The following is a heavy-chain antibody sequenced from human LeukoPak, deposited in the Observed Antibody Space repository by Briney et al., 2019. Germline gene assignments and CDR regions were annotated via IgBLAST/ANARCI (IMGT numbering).Heavy chain of an antibody. D-gene: IGHD2-15*01. V-gene: IGHV3-23*01. CDR3: ARGGYTTWFDP. J-gene: IGHJ5*02. Sequence: QTGGSLRLSCAASGFTFSSYSMTWVRQAPGKGLEWVSTIRSNGGDTFYTDSVKGRFTISRDNSKNTLHLEMNSLRAEDTAVYYCARGGYTTWFDPWGQGTLVTVSS. CDR1: GFTFSSYS. CDR2: IRSNGGDT.